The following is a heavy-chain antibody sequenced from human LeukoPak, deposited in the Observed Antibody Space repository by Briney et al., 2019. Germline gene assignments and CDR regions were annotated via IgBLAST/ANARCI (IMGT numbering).Heavy chain of an antibody. V-gene: IGHV1-18*01. CDR2: ISAYNGNT. CDR1: GYTFTSYG. D-gene: IGHD1-14*01. Sequence: ASVKVSCKASGYTFTSYGISWVRQAPGQGLEWMGWISAYNGNTNYAQKLQGRVTMTTDTSTSTAYMELSSLRSEDTAVYYCARISDHNWYFDLWGRGTLVTVSS. CDR3: ARISDHNWYFDL. J-gene: IGHJ2*01.